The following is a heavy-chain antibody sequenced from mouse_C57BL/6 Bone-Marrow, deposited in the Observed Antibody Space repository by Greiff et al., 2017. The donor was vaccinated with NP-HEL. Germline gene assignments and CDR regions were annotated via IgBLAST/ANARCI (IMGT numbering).Heavy chain of an antibody. V-gene: IGHV1-74*01. D-gene: IGHD1-1*01. CDR3: AIKRTVVATKGNY. CDR2: IHPSDSDT. Sequence: VQLQQPGAELVKPGASVKVSCKASGYTFTSYWMHWVKQRPGQGLEWIGRIHPSDSDTNYNQKFKGKATVTVDKSSSTAYMQLSSLTSEDSAVYYCAIKRTVVATKGNYWGQGTTLTVSS. J-gene: IGHJ2*01. CDR1: GYTFTSYW.